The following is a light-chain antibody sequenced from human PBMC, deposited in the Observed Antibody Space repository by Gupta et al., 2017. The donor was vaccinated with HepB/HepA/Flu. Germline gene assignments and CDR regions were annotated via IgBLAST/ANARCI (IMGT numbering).Light chain of an antibody. CDR3: QQYNSVAWT. Sequence: DIQMTQSPSTLSASVGDRVTITCRASQSISSWLAWYQQKPGKAPKLLIYKASSLESGVPSRFSGSGSGTEVTLTISSLQPDDFATYYCQQYNSVAWTFGQGTKVEIK. J-gene: IGKJ1*01. V-gene: IGKV1-5*03. CDR1: QSISSW. CDR2: KAS.